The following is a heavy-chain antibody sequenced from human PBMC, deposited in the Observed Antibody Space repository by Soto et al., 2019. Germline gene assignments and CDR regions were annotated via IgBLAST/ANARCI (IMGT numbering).Heavy chain of an antibody. V-gene: IGHV3-30-3*01. CDR3: ARERDGSSWYEYYYYGMDV. CDR2: ISYDGSNK. J-gene: IGHJ6*02. D-gene: IGHD6-13*01. CDR1: GFTFSSYA. Sequence: PGGSLRLSCAASGFTFSSYAMHWVRQAPGKGLEWVAVISYDGSNKYYADSVEGRFTISRDNSKNTLYLQMNSLRAEDTAVYYCARERDGSSWYEYYYYGMDVWGQGTTVTVSS.